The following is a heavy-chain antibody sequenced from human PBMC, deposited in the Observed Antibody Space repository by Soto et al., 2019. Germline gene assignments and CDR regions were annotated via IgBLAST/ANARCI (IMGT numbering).Heavy chain of an antibody. J-gene: IGHJ6*02. CDR2: ISAYNANA. D-gene: IGHD3-3*01. V-gene: IGHV1-18*01. Sequence: GASVKVSCKASGYTFRNFGISWVRQAPGQGLEWMGWISAYNANANYAQKFQGRLTMTADTSTSTAYMELRSLRSDDTAVYYCAREYDFWSGYLYYYYGMDVWGQGTTVTVSS. CDR1: GYTFRNFG. CDR3: AREYDFWSGYLYYYYGMDV.